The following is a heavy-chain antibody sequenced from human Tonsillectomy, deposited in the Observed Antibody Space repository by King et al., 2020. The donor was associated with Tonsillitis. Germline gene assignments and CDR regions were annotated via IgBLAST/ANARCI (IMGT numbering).Heavy chain of an antibody. J-gene: IGHJ6*02. CDR3: ARVIRATVTTFPYYYYYYGMDV. D-gene: IGHD4-17*01. Sequence: VQLQESGPGLVKPSETLSLTCTVSGGSVSSGSYYWSWIRQPPGKGLEWIGYIYYSGSTNYNPSLKSRVTISVDTSKNQFSLKLSYVTAADTAVYYCARVIRATVTTFPYYYYYYGMDVWGQGTTVTVSS. CDR1: GGSVSSGSYY. CDR2: IYYSGST. V-gene: IGHV4-61*01.